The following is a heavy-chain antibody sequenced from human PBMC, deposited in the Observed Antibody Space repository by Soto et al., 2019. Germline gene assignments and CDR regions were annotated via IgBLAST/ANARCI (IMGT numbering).Heavy chain of an antibody. V-gene: IGHV1-8*01. CDR3: VRVRFLAGAAVYHYYGMAI. CDR1: GYTFTSYD. CDR2: MNPNSGNT. J-gene: IGHJ6*02. D-gene: IGHD3-10*01. Sequence: ASVKVSCKASGYTFTSYDINWVLQSTGQGLEWMGWMNPNSGNTGYAQKFQGRVTMTRNTSISTAYMELSSLRSEDTAVYYCVRVRFLAGAAVYHYYGMAIRAQRSTDTVS.